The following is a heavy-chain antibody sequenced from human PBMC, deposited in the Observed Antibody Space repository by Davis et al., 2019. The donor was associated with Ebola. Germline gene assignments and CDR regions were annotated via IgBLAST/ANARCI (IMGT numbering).Heavy chain of an antibody. V-gene: IGHV1-8*01. CDR2: MSPNSGNT. CDR3: SRPSNYDFWSFDP. J-gene: IGHJ5*02. Sequence: ASVKVSCKASGYTFTSYDINWVRQASGQGPEWMGWMSPNSGNTGYAQKFQGRVSMTRNISISTAYLELSSLTSEDTAVYYCSRPSNYDFWSFDPWGQGTLVTVSS. CDR1: GYTFTSYD. D-gene: IGHD3-3*01.